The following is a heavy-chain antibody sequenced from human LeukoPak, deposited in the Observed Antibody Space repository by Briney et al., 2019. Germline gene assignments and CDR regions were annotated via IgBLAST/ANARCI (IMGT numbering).Heavy chain of an antibody. V-gene: IGHV3-23*01. J-gene: IGHJ4*02. D-gene: IGHD1-14*01. CDR1: GFTFSSYG. CDR2: ITGSGANT. Sequence: GGSLRLSCAASGFTFSSYGMHWVRQAPGKGLEWVSGITGSGANTYYADSVKGRFTISRDNSKNTLSLQMNSLRAEDTAVYYCASLMSRVIVTGDFDNWSQGTLVTVSS. CDR3: ASLMSRVIVTGDFDN.